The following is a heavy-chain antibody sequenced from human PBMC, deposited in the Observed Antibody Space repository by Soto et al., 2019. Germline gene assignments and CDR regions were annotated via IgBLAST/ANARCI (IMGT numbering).Heavy chain of an antibody. V-gene: IGHV3-48*01. CDR1: GFTFSSYS. J-gene: IGHJ1*01. CDR2: ISSSSSTI. CDR3: ARDLGSSWYPEYFQH. D-gene: IGHD6-13*01. Sequence: PGGSLRLSCAASGFTFSSYSMNWVRQAPGKGLEWVSYISSSSSTIYYAESVKGRFTISRDNAKNSLYLQMNSLRAEDKAVYYCARDLGSSWYPEYFQHWGQGTLVTVSS.